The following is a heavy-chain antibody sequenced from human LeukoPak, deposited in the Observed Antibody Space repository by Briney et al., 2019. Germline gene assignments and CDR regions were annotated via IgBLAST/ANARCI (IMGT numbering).Heavy chain of an antibody. J-gene: IGHJ4*02. Sequence: ASVKVSCKASGGTFSSYAISWVRQAPGQGLEWMGGIIPIFGTANYAQKFQGRVTITADESTSTAYMELSSLRSEDTAVYYCAREWARDSSGYYYPNYFDYWGQGTLVTVSS. V-gene: IGHV1-69*13. CDR2: IIPIFGTA. CDR1: GGTFSSYA. D-gene: IGHD3-22*01. CDR3: AREWARDSSGYYYPNYFDY.